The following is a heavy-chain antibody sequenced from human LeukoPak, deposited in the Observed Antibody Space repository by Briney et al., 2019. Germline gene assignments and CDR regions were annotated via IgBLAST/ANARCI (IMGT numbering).Heavy chain of an antibody. V-gene: IGHV1-46*01. J-gene: IGHJ4*02. CDR1: GYTFTSYY. CDR3: ARGLSPFSDY. CDR2: INPTGGGT. Sequence: EASVKVSCKASGYTFTSYYIHWVRQAPGQEPEWMGIINPTGGGTTYAQKFQGRVTMTRDTSTSTVYMELSSLSSEDTAIYYCARGLSPFSDYWGQGTLVTVSS.